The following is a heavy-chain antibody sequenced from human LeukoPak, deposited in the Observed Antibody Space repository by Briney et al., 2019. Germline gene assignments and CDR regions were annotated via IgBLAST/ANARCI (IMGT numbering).Heavy chain of an antibody. CDR1: GFTFSSYS. CDR2: ISSSSSSN. D-gene: IGHD3-22*01. CDR3: ARDFYDSSGYSLDY. Sequence: QPGGSLRLSCAASGFTFSSYSMNWVRQAPGKGLDWVSYISSSSSSNYYADSVKGRFTISRDNAKNSLYLQMNSLRDEDTAVYYCARDFYDSSGYSLDYWGQGTLVTVSS. V-gene: IGHV3-48*02. J-gene: IGHJ4*02.